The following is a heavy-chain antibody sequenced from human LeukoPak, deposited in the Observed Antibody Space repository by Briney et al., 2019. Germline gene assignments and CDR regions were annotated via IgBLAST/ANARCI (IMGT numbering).Heavy chain of an antibody. CDR2: IKEDGRET. CDR1: GFTFSTYW. V-gene: IGHV3-7*01. Sequence: GGSLRLSYAASGFTFSTYWMSWVRQAQGKGLEWVATIKEDGRETYYVDSVKGRFTISRDNAKNSLYLQMSRLRAEDAAVYYCARDPLRRYDYWGQGTLLTVSS. J-gene: IGHJ4*02. CDR3: ARDPLRRYDY.